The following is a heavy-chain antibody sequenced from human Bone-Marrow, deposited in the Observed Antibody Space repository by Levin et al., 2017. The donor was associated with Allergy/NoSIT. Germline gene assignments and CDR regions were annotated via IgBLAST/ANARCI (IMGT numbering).Heavy chain of an antibody. Sequence: GGSLRLSCAGSGFTFNDYTMHWVRQAPGKGLEWVSDISGNSGAIGYAPSVKGRFTISRDNADNSLYLQMNSLTPEDTAVYYCARDRTKGGILSGRGYALDVWGQGTMVTVS. CDR1: GFTFNDYT. J-gene: IGHJ3*01. CDR3: ARDRTKGGILSGRGYALDV. D-gene: IGHD3-9*01. CDR2: ISGNSGAI. V-gene: IGHV3-9*01.